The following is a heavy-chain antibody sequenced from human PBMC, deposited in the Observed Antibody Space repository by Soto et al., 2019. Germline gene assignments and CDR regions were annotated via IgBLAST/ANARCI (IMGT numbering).Heavy chain of an antibody. Sequence: ASVKVSCKASGYTFTSYAMHWVRQAPGQRLEWMGWINAGNGNTKYSQKFQGRVTITRDTSASTAYMELSSLRSEDTAVYYCARNRGYCSSTSCYASYYYYYMDVWGKGTTVTVSS. CDR1: GYTFTSYA. CDR3: ARNRGYCSSTSCYASYYYYYMDV. D-gene: IGHD2-2*01. V-gene: IGHV1-3*01. J-gene: IGHJ6*03. CDR2: INAGNGNT.